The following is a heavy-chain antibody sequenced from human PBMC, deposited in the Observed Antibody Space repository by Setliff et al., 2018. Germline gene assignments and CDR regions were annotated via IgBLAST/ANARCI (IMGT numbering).Heavy chain of an antibody. D-gene: IGHD6-13*01. CDR2: IIPIFGTA. V-gene: IGHV1-69*06. J-gene: IGHJ3*02. CDR1: GGTFSSYA. CDR3: ARAPAYSSTPGSYAFDI. Sequence: ASVKVSCKASGGTFSSYAISWVRQAPGQGLEWMGGIIPIFGTANYALKFQGRVTITADKSTSTAYMELSSLKSEDTAVYYCARAPAYSSTPGSYAFDIWGQGTMVTVS.